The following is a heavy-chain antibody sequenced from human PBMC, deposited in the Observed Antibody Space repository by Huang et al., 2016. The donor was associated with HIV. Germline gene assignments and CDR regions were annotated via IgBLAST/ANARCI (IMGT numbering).Heavy chain of an antibody. CDR2: INRGKGDT. Sequence: QVQLVQSGAEVKKPGTSVKVSCKTSGYTFSSHALHWLRQAPGQRPEWMGWINRGKGDTKDSQKFQGRVTITRETSANIGYMELNSLLSEDTAVYYCARDPLDIRQHFDFWGQGSLVTVSS. V-gene: IGHV1-3*01. CDR1: GYTFSSHA. CDR3: ARDPLDIRQHFDF. D-gene: IGHD3-3*01. J-gene: IGHJ4*02.